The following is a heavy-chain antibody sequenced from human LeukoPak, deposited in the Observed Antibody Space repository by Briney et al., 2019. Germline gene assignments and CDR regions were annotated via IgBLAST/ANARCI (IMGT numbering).Heavy chain of an antibody. Sequence: GASVKVSCKASGGTFSSYAISWVRQAPGQGLEWMGGIIPIFGTANYAQKFQGRVTMTRDTSISTAYMELSRLRSDDTAVYYCARGTTVIQTLDYWGQGTLVTVSS. CDR1: GGTFSSYA. CDR3: ARGTTVIQTLDY. CDR2: IIPIFGTA. V-gene: IGHV1-69*05. J-gene: IGHJ4*02. D-gene: IGHD4-17*01.